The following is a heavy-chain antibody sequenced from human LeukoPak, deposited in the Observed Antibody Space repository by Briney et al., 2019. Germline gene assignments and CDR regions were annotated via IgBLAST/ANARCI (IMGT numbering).Heavy chain of an antibody. J-gene: IGHJ4*02. CDR1: GFTFSSYS. CDR3: ATGASMVRGVIGAY. Sequence: GGSLRLSCAASGFTFSSYSMNWVRQAPGKGLEWVSSISSSSSYIYYADSVKGRFTISRDNAKNSLYLQMNSLRAEDTAVYYCATGASMVRGVIGAYWGQGTLVTVSS. D-gene: IGHD3-10*01. CDR2: ISSSSSYI. V-gene: IGHV3-21*01.